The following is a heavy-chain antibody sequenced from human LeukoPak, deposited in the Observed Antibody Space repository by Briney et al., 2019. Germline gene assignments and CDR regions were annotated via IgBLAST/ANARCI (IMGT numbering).Heavy chain of an antibody. CDR2: ISGSGGST. CDR1: GSTFSSYA. J-gene: IGHJ4*02. V-gene: IGHV3-23*01. CDR3: AKDRSGSYDY. Sequence: GGSLRLSCAASGSTFSSYAMSWVRQAPGKGLEWVSAISGSGGSTYYADSVKGRFTIPRDNSKNTLYLQMNSLRAEDTAVYYCAKDRSGSYDYWGQGTLVTVSS. D-gene: IGHD1-26*01.